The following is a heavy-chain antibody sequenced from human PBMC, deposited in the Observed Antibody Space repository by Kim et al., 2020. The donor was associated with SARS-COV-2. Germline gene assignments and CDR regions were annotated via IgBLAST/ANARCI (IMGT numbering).Heavy chain of an antibody. V-gene: IGHV3-30*03. D-gene: IGHD3-10*01. CDR3: ASGREVYGSGSYLFDY. CDR1: GFTFSSYG. CDR2: ISYDGSNK. J-gene: IGHJ4*02. Sequence: GGSLRLSCAASGFTFSSYGMHWVRQAPGKGLEWVAVISYDGSNKYYADSVKGRFTISRDNSKNTLYLQMNSLRAEDTAVYYCASGREVYGSGSYLFDYWGQGTLVTVSS.